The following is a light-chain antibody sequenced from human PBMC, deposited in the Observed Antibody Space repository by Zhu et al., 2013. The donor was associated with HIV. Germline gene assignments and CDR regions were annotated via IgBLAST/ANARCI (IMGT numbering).Light chain of an antibody. J-gene: IGKJ3*01. Sequence: IRMTQSPSSLSASTGDRVTLTCRASEDIATYLVWYQQKPGKAPKLLVHSSSILQTGVPSRFGGGGSGTHFTLTISCLQSEDFANYYCQQSYSYPFTFGPGTRVDV. CDR3: QQSYSYPFT. V-gene: IGKV1-8*01. CDR2: SSS. CDR1: EDIATY.